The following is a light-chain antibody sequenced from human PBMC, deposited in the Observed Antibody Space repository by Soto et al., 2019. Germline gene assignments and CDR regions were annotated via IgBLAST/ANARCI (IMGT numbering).Light chain of an antibody. CDR1: SSDIGAGFD. CDR2: GNT. Sequence: QAVVTQPPSVSGAPGQRVTISCTGSSSDIGAGFDVHWYQHLPGTAPKLLIYGNTNRPSGVPGRFSGSKSGTSASLVITWLQAEDEADYYCQSYENSRSGFYVFGTGTKLTVL. V-gene: IGLV1-40*01. J-gene: IGLJ1*01. CDR3: QSYENSRSGFYV.